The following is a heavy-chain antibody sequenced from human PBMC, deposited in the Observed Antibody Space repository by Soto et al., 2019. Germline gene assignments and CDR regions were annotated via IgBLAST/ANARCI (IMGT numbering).Heavy chain of an antibody. CDR2: IYPGDSDT. V-gene: IGHV5-51*01. CDR1: GYSFTSYW. J-gene: IGHJ4*02. CDR3: ARNSYYYDSSGYYPHY. Sequence: EVQLVQSGAEVKKPGESLKISCKGSGYSFTSYWIGWVRQMPGKGLEWMGIIYPGDSDTRYSPSFQGQVTISADKSISTAYLQCSSLKASDTAMYYCARNSYYYDSSGYYPHYWGQGTLVSVSS. D-gene: IGHD3-22*01.